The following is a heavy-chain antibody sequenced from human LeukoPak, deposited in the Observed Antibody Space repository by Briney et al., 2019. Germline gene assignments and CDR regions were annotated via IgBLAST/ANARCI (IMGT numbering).Heavy chain of an antibody. CDR2: IYYSGST. CDR3: ARVAGNSSWYADY. J-gene: IGHJ4*02. V-gene: IGHV4-30-4*08. Sequence: SETLSLTCTVSNDSISGGDYYWSWIRQPPGKGLEWIGYIYYSGSTYYNPSLKSRVTISVDTSKDQFSLKLSSVTAADTAVYYCARVAGNSSWYADYWGQGTLVTVSS. CDR1: NDSISGGDYY. D-gene: IGHD6-13*01.